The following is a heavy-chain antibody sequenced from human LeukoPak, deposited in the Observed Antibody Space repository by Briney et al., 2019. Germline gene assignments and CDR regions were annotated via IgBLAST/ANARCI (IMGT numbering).Heavy chain of an antibody. Sequence: SVKVSCKASGGTFSSYATSWVRQAPGQGLEWMGRIIPILGIANYAQKFQGRVTITADKSTSTAYMELSSLRSEDTAVYYCARDCSGGSCYRFFDYWGQGTLVTVSS. CDR2: IIPILGIA. V-gene: IGHV1-69*04. D-gene: IGHD2-15*01. J-gene: IGHJ4*02. CDR3: ARDCSGGSCYRFFDY. CDR1: GGTFSSYA.